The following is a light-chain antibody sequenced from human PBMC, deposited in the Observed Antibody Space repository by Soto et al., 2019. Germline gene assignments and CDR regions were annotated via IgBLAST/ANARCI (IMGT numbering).Light chain of an antibody. CDR2: GAS. V-gene: IGKV3-20*01. CDR1: QNVTTQ. J-gene: IGKJ1*01. CDR3: QQYGGSTRT. Sequence: IVLTQSPGTLSLSPGERATLSCRASQNVTTQLAWYQQKPGQAPRLIIHGASSRATGVPDRITGSGSGTDFTLSISRLEPEDFAVYYCQQYGGSTRTFGQGTKVDIK.